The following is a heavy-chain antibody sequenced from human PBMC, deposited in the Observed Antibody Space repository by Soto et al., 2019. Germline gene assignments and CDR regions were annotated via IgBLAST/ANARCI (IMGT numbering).Heavy chain of an antibody. CDR1: GFTFSSYA. J-gene: IGHJ4*02. Sequence: PGGSLRLSCAASGFTFSSYAMSWVRQAPGKGLEWVSAISGSGGSTYYADSVKGRFTISRDNSKNTLYLQMNSLRAEDTAVYYCAKDYDILTGYYWGTVDYWGQGPLVTVSS. V-gene: IGHV3-23*01. CDR3: AKDYDILTGYYWGTVDY. D-gene: IGHD3-9*01. CDR2: ISGSGGST.